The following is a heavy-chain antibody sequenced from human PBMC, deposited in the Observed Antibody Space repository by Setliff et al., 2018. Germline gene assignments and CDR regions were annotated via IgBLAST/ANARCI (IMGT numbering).Heavy chain of an antibody. CDR3: ARTHCTTTSCFYFHY. CDR1: GASVTSFDYY. D-gene: IGHD2-2*01. CDR2: ISHGVST. Sequence: SETLSLTCTVSGASVTSFDYYWSWIRQPPGKGLEYIGHISHGVSTSYSPSLKSRLSISADTSKIQFSLKLTSVTAADTAVYYCARTHCTTTSCFYFHYWGQGTVVTVSS. V-gene: IGHV4-30-4*01. J-gene: IGHJ4*02.